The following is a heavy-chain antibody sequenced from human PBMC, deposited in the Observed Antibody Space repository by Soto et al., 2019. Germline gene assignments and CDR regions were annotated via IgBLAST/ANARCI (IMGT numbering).Heavy chain of an antibody. J-gene: IGHJ3*02. V-gene: IGHV1-69*01. D-gene: IGHD3-22*01. CDR2: IIPIFGTA. Sequence: QVQLVQSGAEVKKPGSSVKVSCKASGGTFSSYAISWVRQAPGQGLEWMGGIIPIFGTANYAQKFQGRVTITAEESTSTAYMELSSLRSEDTAVYYGARDSLTMIQPKDAFDIWGQGTMVTVSS. CDR3: ARDSLTMIQPKDAFDI. CDR1: GGTFSSYA.